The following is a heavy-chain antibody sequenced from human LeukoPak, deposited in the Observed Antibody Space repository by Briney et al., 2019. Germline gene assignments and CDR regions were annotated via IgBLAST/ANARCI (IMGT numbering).Heavy chain of an antibody. CDR2: ISSSSSTI. CDR1: GFTFSSYS. D-gene: IGHD6-19*01. J-gene: IGHJ3*02. CDR3: AREGQGLAGGAFDI. Sequence: GGSLRLSCAASGFTFSSYSMNWVRQAPGKGLEWVSYISSSSSTIYYVDSVKGRFTISRDNAKNSLYLQMNSLRDEDTAVYYCAREGQGLAGGAFDIWGQGTMVTVSS. V-gene: IGHV3-48*02.